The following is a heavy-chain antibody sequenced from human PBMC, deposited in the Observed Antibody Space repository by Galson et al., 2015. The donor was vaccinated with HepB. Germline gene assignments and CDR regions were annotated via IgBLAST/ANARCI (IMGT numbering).Heavy chain of an antibody. CDR2: IIPIFGTA. J-gene: IGHJ4*02. V-gene: IGHV1-69*13. CDR1: GGTFSSYA. D-gene: IGHD5-24*01. Sequence: SVKVSCKASGGTFSSYAISWVRQAPGQGLEWMGGIIPIFGTANYAQKFQGRVTITADESTSTAYMELSSLRSEDTAVYYCARGEVDGYTQGDNYYFDYWGQGTLVTVSS. CDR3: ARGEVDGYTQGDNYYFDY.